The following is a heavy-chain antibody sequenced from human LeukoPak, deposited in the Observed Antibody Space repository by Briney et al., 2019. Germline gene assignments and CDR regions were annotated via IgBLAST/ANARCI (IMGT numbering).Heavy chain of an antibody. J-gene: IGHJ5*02. CDR3: AADLGSSGWYWFDP. D-gene: IGHD6-19*01. Sequence: TSVKVSCKASGFTFINSAVQWVRQARGQRLEWIGWIVVGSGNTDYAQKFQERVTITRDMPTTTAYMELSSLRSEDTAVYYCAADLGSSGWYWFDPWGQGTLVTVST. CDR2: IVVGSGNT. CDR1: GFTFINSA. V-gene: IGHV1-58*01.